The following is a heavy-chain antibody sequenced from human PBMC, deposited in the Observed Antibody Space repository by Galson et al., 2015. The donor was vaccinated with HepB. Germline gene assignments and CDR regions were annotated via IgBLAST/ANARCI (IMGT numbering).Heavy chain of an antibody. Sequence: PALVKPTQTLTLTCTFSGFSLSTSGMCVSWIRQPPGKALEWLARIDWDDDKYYSTSLKTRLTISKDTSKNQVVLTMTNMDPVDTATYYCARMYGEIAVAGIGQEYYYYGMDVWGQGTTVTVSS. V-gene: IGHV2-70*11. CDR1: GFSLSTSGMC. J-gene: IGHJ6*02. CDR3: ARMYGEIAVAGIGQEYYYYGMDV. CDR2: IDWDDDK. D-gene: IGHD6-19*01.